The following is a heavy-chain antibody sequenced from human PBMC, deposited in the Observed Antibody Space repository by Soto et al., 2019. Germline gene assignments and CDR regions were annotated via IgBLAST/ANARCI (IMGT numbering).Heavy chain of an antibody. CDR2: VCYTASA. CDR3: VRDSLRFCPAFDY. J-gene: IGHJ4*02. Sequence: SETLSLTCTVSGGSISSGDYYWSWIRQPPGKGLAWIGYVCYTASAYYSNPSLKSRVTISVDTSKNQFSLKLSSVTAADTAVYYCVRDSLRFCPAFDYWGQGTLVTVSS. V-gene: IGHV4-30-4*01. CDR1: GGSISSGDYY. D-gene: IGHD3-3*01.